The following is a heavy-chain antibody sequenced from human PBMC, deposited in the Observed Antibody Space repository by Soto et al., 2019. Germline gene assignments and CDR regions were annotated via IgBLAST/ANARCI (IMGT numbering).Heavy chain of an antibody. D-gene: IGHD3-22*01. CDR3: AREYYDSSGYYYGWFDP. Sequence: SVKVSCKASGGTFSSYTISWVRQAPGQGLEWMGRIIPILGIANYAQKFQGRVTITADKSTSTAYMELSSLRSEDTAVYYCAREYYDSSGYYYGWFDPWGQGTLVTVSS. J-gene: IGHJ5*02. V-gene: IGHV1-69*04. CDR2: IIPILGIA. CDR1: GGTFSSYT.